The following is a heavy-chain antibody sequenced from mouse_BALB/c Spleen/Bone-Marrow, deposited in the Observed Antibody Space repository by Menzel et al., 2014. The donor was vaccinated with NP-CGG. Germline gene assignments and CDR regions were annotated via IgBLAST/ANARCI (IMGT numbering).Heavy chain of an antibody. CDR3: ARSGNFFDY. D-gene: IGHD3-1*01. CDR2: ISSSGIT. CDR1: GYSITSHYA. J-gene: IGHJ2*01. Sequence: DVQLVESGPGLVKPSQSLSLTCTVTGYSITSHYAWNWIRQFPGNKLEWMGYISSSGITSYNPSLKGRISITRDTSKNHFFLQLNSVTTEDTATYFCARSGNFFDYWGQGTTLTVSS. V-gene: IGHV3-2*02.